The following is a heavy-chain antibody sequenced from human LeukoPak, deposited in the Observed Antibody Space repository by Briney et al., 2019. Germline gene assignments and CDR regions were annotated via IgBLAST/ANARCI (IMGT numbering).Heavy chain of an antibody. V-gene: IGHV1-69*04. Sequence: SVKVSCKASGGTFSSYAISWVRQAPGQGLEWMGRIIPILGIANYAQKFQGRVTITADKSTSTAYMELSSLRSEDTAVYYCARVGDMDFWSGYTPFDYWGQGTLVTVSS. CDR1: GGTFSSYA. CDR2: IIPILGIA. J-gene: IGHJ4*02. CDR3: ARVGDMDFWSGYTPFDY. D-gene: IGHD3-3*01.